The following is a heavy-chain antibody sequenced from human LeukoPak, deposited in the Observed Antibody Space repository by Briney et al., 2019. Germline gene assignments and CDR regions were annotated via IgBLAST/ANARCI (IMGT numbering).Heavy chain of an antibody. CDR1: GGSISSYY. CDR2: IYYSGST. D-gene: IGHD6-6*01. V-gene: IGHV4-39*01. CDR3: ARIIAARRMDV. Sequence: QASETLSLTCTVSGGSISSYYWSWIRQPPGKGLEWIGSIYYSGSTYYNPSLKSRVTISVDTSKNQFSLKLSSVTAADTAVYYCARIIAARRMDVWGKGTTVTVSS. J-gene: IGHJ6*03.